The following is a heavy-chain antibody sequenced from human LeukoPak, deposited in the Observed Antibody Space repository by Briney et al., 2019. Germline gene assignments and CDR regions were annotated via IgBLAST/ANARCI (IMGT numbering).Heavy chain of an antibody. D-gene: IGHD3-22*01. CDR1: GFTFGDYA. CDR2: IRSKAYGGTT. J-gene: IGHJ4*02. Sequence: GALRLSCTASGFTFGDYAMGWFRQAPGKGLEWVGFIRSKAYGGTTEYAASVKGRFTISRDDSKSIAYLQMNSLKTEDTAVYYCTRDVYDYDSSGYYAFDYWGQGTLVTVSS. V-gene: IGHV3-49*03. CDR3: TRDVYDYDSSGYYAFDY.